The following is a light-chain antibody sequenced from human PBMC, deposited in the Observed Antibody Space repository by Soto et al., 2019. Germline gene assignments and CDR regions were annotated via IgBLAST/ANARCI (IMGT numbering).Light chain of an antibody. CDR1: QIIDSRY. J-gene: IGKJ1*01. CDR2: GAS. Sequence: EIMLTQSPATLSLSTGERGTLSCRASQIIDSRYLGWYQQKPGQAPRLLIYGASNRANGIPARFSGRGAWTDFTLTISMLEPEYFAGYYCQQYGSSGTFGQGTKVDIK. CDR3: QQYGSSGT. V-gene: IGKV3-20*01.